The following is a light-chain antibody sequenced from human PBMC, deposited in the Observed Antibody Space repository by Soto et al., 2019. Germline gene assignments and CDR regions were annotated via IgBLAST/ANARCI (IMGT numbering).Light chain of an antibody. CDR1: RKINTY. CDR3: QQGYSTPYT. J-gene: IGKJ2*01. CDR2: ATS. V-gene: IGKV1-39*01. Sequence: DIQMTQSPSSLSASVGDRVTITCRASRKINTYLNWYQQRPGKAPNLLIYATSTLKTGVLSRFSGSASGTDFTLTINNLQPEDFATYFCQQGYSTPYTFGQGTKLEI.